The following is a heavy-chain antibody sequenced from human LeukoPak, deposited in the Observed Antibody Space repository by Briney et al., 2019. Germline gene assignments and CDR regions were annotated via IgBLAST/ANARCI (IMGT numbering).Heavy chain of an antibody. CDR2: IYYSGST. CDR1: GGSISSSSYY. D-gene: IGHD2-2*01. V-gene: IGHV4-39*07. CDR3: ARPIDKWYRNWAFDY. Sequence: SETLSLTCTVSGGSISSSSYYWGWIRQPPGKGLEWIGSIYYSGSTYYNPSLKSRVTISVDTSKNQFSLKLSSVTAADTAVYYCARPIDKWYRNWAFDYWGQGTLVTVSS. J-gene: IGHJ4*02.